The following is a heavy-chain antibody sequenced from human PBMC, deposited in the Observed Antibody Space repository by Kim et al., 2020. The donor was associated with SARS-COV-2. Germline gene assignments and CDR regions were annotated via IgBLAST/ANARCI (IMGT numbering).Heavy chain of an antibody. V-gene: IGHV3-23*01. J-gene: IGHJ3*02. Sequence: GGSLRLSCAASGFTFSSYAMSWVRQAPGKGLEWVSAISGSGGSTYYADSVKGRFTISRDNSKNTLYLQMNSLRAEDTAVYYCAKISTAKLGSGWYTGSYAFDIWGQGTMVTVSS. CDR2: ISGSGGST. CDR3: AKISTAKLGSGWYTGSYAFDI. D-gene: IGHD6-19*01. CDR1: GFTFSSYA.